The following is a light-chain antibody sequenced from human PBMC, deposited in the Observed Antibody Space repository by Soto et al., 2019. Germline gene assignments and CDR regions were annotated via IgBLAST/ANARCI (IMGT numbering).Light chain of an antibody. J-gene: IGKJ5*01. CDR2: DTS. Sequence: EIVMTQSPATLSVPPGERATLSCRASQSLNGFLAWYQHKPGQAPRLLMYDTSTRATGVPARFSGSGSGTEFTLTISSLQSVDFAVYYCQQYNHWPLTFGQGTRLEIK. CDR1: QSLNGF. CDR3: QQYNHWPLT. V-gene: IGKV3-15*01.